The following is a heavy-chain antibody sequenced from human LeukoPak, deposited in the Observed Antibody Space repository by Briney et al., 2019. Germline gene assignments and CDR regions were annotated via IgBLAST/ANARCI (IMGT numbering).Heavy chain of an antibody. CDR2: ITPSGGST. Sequence: ASVKVSCKAFGYTFTSYYMHWVRQAPGQGLEWMGIITPSGGSTNYAQKFQGRVTMTRDTSTSTVYMELYSLRSEDTAVYYCGRGAVVGGYYYYGMDVWGQGTTVTVSS. CDR1: GYTFTSYY. D-gene: IGHD6-19*01. V-gene: IGHV1-46*01. CDR3: GRGAVVGGYYYYGMDV. J-gene: IGHJ6*02.